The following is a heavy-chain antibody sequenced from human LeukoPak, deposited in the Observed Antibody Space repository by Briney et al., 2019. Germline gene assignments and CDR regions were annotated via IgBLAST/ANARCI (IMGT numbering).Heavy chain of an antibody. D-gene: IGHD3-9*01. CDR2: ISSGGIYI. J-gene: IGHJ5*02. CDR3: ASLEYYDILTGDNWFDP. Sequence: GGSLRLSCAASGFTFSRYSMNWVRQAPGKGPEWVSSISSGGIYIYYADSVRGRFTISRDNAKNSLFPRMNSLRAEDTAVYYCASLEYYDILTGDNWFDPWGQGTLVTVSS. CDR1: GFTFSRYS. V-gene: IGHV3-21*01.